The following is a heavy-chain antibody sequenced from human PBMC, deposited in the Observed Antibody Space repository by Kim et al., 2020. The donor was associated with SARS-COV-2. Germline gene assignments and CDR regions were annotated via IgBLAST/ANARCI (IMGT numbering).Heavy chain of an antibody. CDR1: GGTFSSYA. V-gene: IGHV1-69*13. D-gene: IGHD3-10*01. J-gene: IGHJ4*02. CDR3: AREWLGITMVRGVFDY. CDR2: IIPIFGTA. Sequence: SVKVSCKASGGTFSSYAISWVRQAPGQRLEWMGGIIPIFGTANYAQKFQGRVTITADESTSTAYMELSSLRSEDTAVYYCAREWLGITMVRGVFDYWGQGTLVTVSS.